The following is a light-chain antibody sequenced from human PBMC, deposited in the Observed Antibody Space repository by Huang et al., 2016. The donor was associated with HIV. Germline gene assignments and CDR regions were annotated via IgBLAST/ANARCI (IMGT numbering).Light chain of an antibody. CDR1: QSVSSSY. CDR3: QQYDSSPWT. Sequence: EIVLTQSPGTLSLSPGERATLSCRASQSVSSSYVAWYQQKPGQAPRLRFYGASSRATGIPDRFSGSGSGTDFTLTISRLEPEDFAVYYCQQYDSSPWTFGQGTKVEIK. CDR2: GAS. V-gene: IGKV3-20*01. J-gene: IGKJ1*01.